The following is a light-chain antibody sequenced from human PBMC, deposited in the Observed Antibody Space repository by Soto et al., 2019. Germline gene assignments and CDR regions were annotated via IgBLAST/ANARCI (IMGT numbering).Light chain of an antibody. CDR3: QQYNNWPPIT. CDR1: QSVSSSY. CDR2: GAS. V-gene: IGKV3-15*01. J-gene: IGKJ1*01. Sequence: EIVLTQSPGTLSLSPGERATLSCRAIQSVSSSYLAWYQQSPGQAPRLLIYGASTRATGIPARFSGSGSGTEFTLTISSLQSEDFAVYYCQQYNNWPPITFGQGTKVDIK.